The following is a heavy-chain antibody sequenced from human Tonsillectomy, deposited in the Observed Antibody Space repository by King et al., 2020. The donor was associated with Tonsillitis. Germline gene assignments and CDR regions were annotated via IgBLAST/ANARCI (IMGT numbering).Heavy chain of an antibody. Sequence: VQLVESGGGVVQPGGSLRLSCAASGFTFKSFGMHWVRQAPGKGLEWVAFIRDDGSDKDYADSVKGRFTISRDNSKNTLYLQMNSLRAEDTAVNYCAKEEGDSWGQGTLVTVSS. CDR1: GFTFKSFG. CDR2: IRDDGSDK. V-gene: IGHV3-30*02. J-gene: IGHJ4*02. CDR3: AKEEGDS.